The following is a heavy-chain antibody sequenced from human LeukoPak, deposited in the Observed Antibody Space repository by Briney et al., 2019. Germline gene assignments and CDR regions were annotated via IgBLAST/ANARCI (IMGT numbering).Heavy chain of an antibody. CDR1: GFTFGTYW. CDR3: AKERATTTSFDY. V-gene: IGHV3-7*03. Sequence: GGSLRLSCAASGFTFGTYWMSWVRQAPGKGLEWVANIEQDGSEKYYVDSVKGRFTISRDNAKNSLYLQMNSLRAEDTAVYFCAKERATTTSFDYWGQGTLVTVSS. D-gene: IGHD4-11*01. CDR2: IEQDGSEK. J-gene: IGHJ4*02.